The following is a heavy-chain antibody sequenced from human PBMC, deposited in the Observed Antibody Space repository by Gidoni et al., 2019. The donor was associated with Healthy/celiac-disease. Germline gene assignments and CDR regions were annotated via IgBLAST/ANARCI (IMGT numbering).Heavy chain of an antibody. J-gene: IGHJ6*02. D-gene: IGHD6-13*01. CDR3: AIVQSSSWDRWYYYGMDV. V-gene: IGHV1-69*01. CDR1: GGTFSSYA. Sequence: QVQLVQSGAEVKKPGSSVKVSCKASGGTFSSYASSWVRQAPGTGLEWMGGIIPIFGTANYAQKFQGRVTITADESTSTAYMELSSLRSEDTAVYYCAIVQSSSWDRWYYYGMDVWGQGTTVTVSS. CDR2: IIPIFGTA.